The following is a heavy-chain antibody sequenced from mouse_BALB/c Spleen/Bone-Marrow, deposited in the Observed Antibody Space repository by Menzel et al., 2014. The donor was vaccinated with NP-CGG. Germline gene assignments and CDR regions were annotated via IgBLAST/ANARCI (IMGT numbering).Heavy chain of an antibody. D-gene: IGHD1-1*01. CDR2: INSYGGST. V-gene: IGHV5-6-2*01. J-gene: IGHJ2*01. CDR1: GFTFSSYY. Sequence: LVESGGGLVKLGGSLKLSCAASGFTFSSYYMSWVRQTPEKRLELVAAINSYGGSTYYPDTVKGRFTISRDNAKNTLYLQMSSLKSEDTALYYCAGSYYGSTFDYWGQGTTLTVSS. CDR3: AGSYYGSTFDY.